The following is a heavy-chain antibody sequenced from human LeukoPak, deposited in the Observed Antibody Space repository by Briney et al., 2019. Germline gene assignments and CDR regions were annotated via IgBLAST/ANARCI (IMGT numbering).Heavy chain of an antibody. D-gene: IGHD1-26*01. V-gene: IGHV3-11*04. Sequence: GGSLRLSCAASGFTLSDYYMSLIRQAPGKGLEWVSYISSSGSTIYYADSVKGRFTISRDNAKNSLYLQMNSLRAEDTAVYYCASDSGSYYWANYFDYWGQGTLVTVSS. CDR1: GFTLSDYY. CDR2: ISSSGSTI. J-gene: IGHJ4*02. CDR3: ASDSGSYYWANYFDY.